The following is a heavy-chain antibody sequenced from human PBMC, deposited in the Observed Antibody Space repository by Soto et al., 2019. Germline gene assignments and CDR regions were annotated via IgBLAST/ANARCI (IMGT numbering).Heavy chain of an antibody. V-gene: IGHV1-2*02. CDR2: INPKTGGT. CDR1: GYTFTDYY. J-gene: IGHJ4*02. D-gene: IGHD2-15*01. CDR3: ARDVVVSEYFDS. Sequence: ASVKGSCKASGYTFTDYYMHCVLQAPGQGLEWMGWINPKTGGTNYVQKFQGRVTMTRDTSITTAYMELSRLRSDDTAVYYCARDVVVSEYFDSCGEGTLVNVS.